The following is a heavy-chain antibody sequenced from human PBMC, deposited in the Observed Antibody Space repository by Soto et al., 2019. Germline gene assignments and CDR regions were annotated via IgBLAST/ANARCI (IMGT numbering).Heavy chain of an antibody. CDR1: GFTFSSYG. D-gene: IGHD6-19*01. Sequence: PGGSLRLSCAASGFTFSSYGMHWVRQAPGKGLEWVAVISYDGSNKYYADSVKGRFTISRDNSKNTLYLQMNSLRAEDTAVYYCAKDSSVSGWLEPPALDYWGQGT. J-gene: IGHJ4*02. CDR3: AKDSSVSGWLEPPALDY. CDR2: ISYDGSNK. V-gene: IGHV3-30*18.